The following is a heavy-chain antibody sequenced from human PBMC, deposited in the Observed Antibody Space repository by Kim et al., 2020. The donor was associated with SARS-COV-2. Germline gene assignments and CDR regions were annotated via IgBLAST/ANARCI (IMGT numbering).Heavy chain of an antibody. CDR3: SRHNFTNNSFDP. CDR2: IYSTGST. J-gene: IGHJ5*02. Sequence: SETLSLTCTVSGDSITSGRYYWGWIRQPPGKGLEWIGSIYSTGSTYYNPSLKTRVTIFVDTSKNQFSLKLSSVAAPDKAVYYCSRHNFTNNSFDPWGQG. D-gene: IGHD2-2*01. V-gene: IGHV4-39*01. CDR1: GDSITSGRYY.